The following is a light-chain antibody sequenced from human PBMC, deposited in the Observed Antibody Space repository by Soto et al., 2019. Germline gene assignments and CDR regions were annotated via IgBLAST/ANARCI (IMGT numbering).Light chain of an antibody. CDR2: GAS. J-gene: IGKJ1*01. CDR1: QSLTSDY. CDR3: QQYSSSPQT. Sequence: EIVLTQSPGTLSLSPGERATLSCRASQSLTSDYLAWYQQKPGQAPRLLIYGASRRATGIPDRFSGSGSGTDFTLTISRLEPEDFAVYYCQQYSSSPQTFGQGTKVDIK. V-gene: IGKV3-20*01.